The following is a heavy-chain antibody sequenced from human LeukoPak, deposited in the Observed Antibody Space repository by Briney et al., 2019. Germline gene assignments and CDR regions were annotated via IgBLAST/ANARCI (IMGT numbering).Heavy chain of an antibody. CDR2: IKQDGSEK. Sequence: PGGSLRLSCAASGFTFSSYWMSWVRQAPGKGLEWVANIKQDGSEKYYVDSVKGRFTISRDNAKNSLYLQMNSLRAEDTAVYYCARDIITVAETYFQHWGQGTLVTVSS. CDR1: GFTFSSYW. CDR3: ARDIITVAETYFQH. V-gene: IGHV3-7*01. D-gene: IGHD6-19*01. J-gene: IGHJ1*01.